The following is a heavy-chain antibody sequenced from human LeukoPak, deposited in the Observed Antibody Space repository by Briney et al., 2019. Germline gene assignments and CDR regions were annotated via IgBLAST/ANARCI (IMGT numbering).Heavy chain of an antibody. V-gene: IGHV3-66*01. CDR2: IYSGGST. Sequence: GGSLRLSCAASGFTFSSYAMYWVRQAPGKGLEWVSVIYSGGSTYYADSVKGRFTISRDNSKNTLYLQMNSLRAEDTAVYYCARVSGDYLDYYYYYYMDVWGKGTTVTISS. CDR1: GFTFSSYA. J-gene: IGHJ6*03. CDR3: ARVSGDYLDYYYYYYMDV. D-gene: IGHD4-17*01.